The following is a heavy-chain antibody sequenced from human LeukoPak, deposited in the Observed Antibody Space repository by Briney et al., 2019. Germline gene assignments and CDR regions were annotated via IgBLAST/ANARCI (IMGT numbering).Heavy chain of an antibody. Sequence: GASVKVSCKASGYTFTSYGISWVRQAPGQGLEWMGWISAYNGNTNYAQKLQGRVTMTTDTSTSTACMELRSLRSDDTAVYYCAREAGRYCSGGSCYGMDVWGQGTTVTVSS. D-gene: IGHD2-15*01. CDR3: AREAGRYCSGGSCYGMDV. CDR2: ISAYNGNT. J-gene: IGHJ6*02. V-gene: IGHV1-18*01. CDR1: GYTFTSYG.